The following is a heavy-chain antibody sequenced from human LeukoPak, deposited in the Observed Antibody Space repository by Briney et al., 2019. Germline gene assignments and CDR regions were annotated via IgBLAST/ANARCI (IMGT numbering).Heavy chain of an antibody. CDR2: ISAYNGNT. J-gene: IGHJ5*02. Sequence: ASVTVSCTASGYTFISYGISWVRQAPGQGPEWMGWISAYNGNTNYAQKLQGRVTMTTDTSTSTAYMELRSLRSDDTAVYYCAREGSQNWFDPWGQGTLVTVSS. CDR3: AREGSQNWFDP. CDR1: GYTFISYG. V-gene: IGHV1-18*01.